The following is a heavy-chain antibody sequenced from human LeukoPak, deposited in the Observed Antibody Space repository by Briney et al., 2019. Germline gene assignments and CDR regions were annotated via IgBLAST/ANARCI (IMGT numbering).Heavy chain of an antibody. CDR2: ISAYNGNT. Sequence: ASVKVSCKASGYTFTSYGISWVRQAPGQGLEWMGWISAYNGNTNYAQKLQGRVTMTTDTSTSTAYMELRSLRSDDTAVYYCARDLGYYDSSGYYRTSDFDYWGQGTLVTVSS. CDR3: ARDLGYYDSSGYYRTSDFDY. D-gene: IGHD3-22*01. CDR1: GYTFTSYG. V-gene: IGHV1-18*01. J-gene: IGHJ4*02.